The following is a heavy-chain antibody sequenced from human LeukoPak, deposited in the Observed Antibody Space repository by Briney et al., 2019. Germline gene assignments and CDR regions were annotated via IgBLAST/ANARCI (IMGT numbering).Heavy chain of an antibody. CDR1: GGTFSNSG. V-gene: IGHV1-69*04. J-gene: IGHJ3*02. CDR2: IVPILGIP. D-gene: IGHD3-16*01. CDR3: ARDFTDDAFDI. Sequence: ASVKVSCTPSGGTFSNSGFSWVRQAPGQGLEWMGRIVPILGIPNYAQKFQGRVTITADKSTNTAYMELSSLRSDDTAMYYCARDFTDDAFDIWGQGTMVTVS.